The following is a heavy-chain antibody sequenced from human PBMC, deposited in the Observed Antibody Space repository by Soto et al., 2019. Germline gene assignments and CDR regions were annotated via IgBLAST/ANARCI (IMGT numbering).Heavy chain of an antibody. D-gene: IGHD3-3*01. Sequence: SETLSLTCAVYGGSFSGYYWSWIRQPPGKGLEWIGEINHSGSTNYNPSLKSRVTISVDTSKNQFSLKLSSVTAADTAVYYCARLFGFWSGYYYYYYMDVWGKGTTVTVSS. CDR1: GGSFSGYY. V-gene: IGHV4-34*01. CDR3: ARLFGFWSGYYYYYYMDV. CDR2: INHSGST. J-gene: IGHJ6*03.